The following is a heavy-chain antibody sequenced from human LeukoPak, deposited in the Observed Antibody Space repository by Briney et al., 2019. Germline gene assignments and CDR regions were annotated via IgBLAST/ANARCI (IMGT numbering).Heavy chain of an antibody. D-gene: IGHD1-26*01. CDR3: ARVSSGSYFGYYYYYMDV. Sequence: GGSLRLSCAASGFTFSSYAMSWVRQAPGKGLVWVSRINSDGSSTSYADSVKGRVTSSRDNAKNTLYLQMNSLRAEDTAVYYCARVSSGSYFGYYYYYMDVWGKGTTVTVSS. CDR2: INSDGSST. V-gene: IGHV3-74*01. J-gene: IGHJ6*03. CDR1: GFTFSSYA.